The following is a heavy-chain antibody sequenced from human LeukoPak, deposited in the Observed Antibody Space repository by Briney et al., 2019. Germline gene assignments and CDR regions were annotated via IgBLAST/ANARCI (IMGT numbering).Heavy chain of an antibody. Sequence: GGSLRLSCAASGFTFSSYWMSWVRQAPGKGLEWVANIKQDGSEKYYVDSVKGRFTISRDNAKNSLYLQMNSLRAEDTAVYYCARNSGGWYFNFDYWGQGTLVTVSS. J-gene: IGHJ4*02. CDR1: GFTFSSYW. CDR2: IKQDGSEK. CDR3: ARNSGGWYFNFDY. D-gene: IGHD6-19*01. V-gene: IGHV3-7*01.